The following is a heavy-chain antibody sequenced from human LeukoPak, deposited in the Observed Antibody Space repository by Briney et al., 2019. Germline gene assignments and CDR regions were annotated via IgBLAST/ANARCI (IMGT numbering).Heavy chain of an antibody. D-gene: IGHD1-26*01. V-gene: IGHV3-64D*06. CDR3: VKESRNTGSYTGQSGFDI. Sequence: GGSRKPACSASGFSSGTYEMHWVRQAPGRGREYVPSITTNGDRTYYADSVKDRFTISRDNSKNTLYLQMSSLRTEDTAVYYCVKESRNTGSYTGQSGFDIWGQGTMVTVSS. J-gene: IGHJ3*02. CDR1: GFSSGTYE. CDR2: ITTNGDRT.